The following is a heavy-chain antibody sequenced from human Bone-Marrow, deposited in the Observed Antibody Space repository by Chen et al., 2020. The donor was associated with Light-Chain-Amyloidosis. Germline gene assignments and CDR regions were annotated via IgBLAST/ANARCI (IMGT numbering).Heavy chain of an antibody. CDR3: ARRRDGYNFDY. V-gene: IGHV5-51*01. D-gene: IGHD5-12*01. CDR2: IYPDDSDA. J-gene: IGHJ4*02. CDR1: GYTFPNYW. Sequence: EVQLEQSGPEVKKPGESLKISCKDSGYTFPNYWIGWVRQMPGKGLEWMGVIYPDDSDARYSPSFGGQVTISADKSITTAYLQWRSLKASDTAMYYCARRRDGYNFDYWGQGTLVTVSS.